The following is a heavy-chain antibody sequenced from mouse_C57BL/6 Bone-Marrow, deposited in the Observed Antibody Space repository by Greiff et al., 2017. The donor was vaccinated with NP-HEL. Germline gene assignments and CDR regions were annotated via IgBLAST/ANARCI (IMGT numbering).Heavy chain of an antibody. V-gene: IGHV1-81*01. CDR2: IYPRSGNT. J-gene: IGHJ3*01. CDR1: GYTFTSYG. CDR3: ARTGFAY. Sequence: QVQLQQSGAKLARPGASVKLSCKASGYTFTSYGISWVKQRTGQGLEWIGEIYPRSGNTYYNEKFKGKATLTADKSSSTAYMELRSLTSEDSAVYFCARTGFAYWGQGTLVTVSA.